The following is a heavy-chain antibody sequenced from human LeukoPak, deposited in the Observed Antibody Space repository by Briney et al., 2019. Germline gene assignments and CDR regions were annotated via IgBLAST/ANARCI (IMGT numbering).Heavy chain of an antibody. CDR1: GFTFSNCG. CDR2: IVGTGGNT. CDR3: AKSVAASYYYMDV. Sequence: GGSLRLSCTASGFTFSNCGMSWVRQAPGKGLEWVSAIVGTGGNTYNADSVKGRFTISRDNSKNTLYLQMNSLRSDDSAVYYCAKSVAASYYYMDVWGKGTTVTVSS. D-gene: IGHD4-23*01. J-gene: IGHJ6*03. V-gene: IGHV3-23*01.